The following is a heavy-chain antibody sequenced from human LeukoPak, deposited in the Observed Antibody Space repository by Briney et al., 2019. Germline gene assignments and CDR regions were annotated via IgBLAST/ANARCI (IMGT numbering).Heavy chain of an antibody. CDR2: SIPIFGTA. D-gene: IGHD2-2*02. Sequence: SVKVSCKASGGTFSSYAISWVRQAPGQGLEWMGGSIPIFGTANYAQKFQGRVTITADESTSTAYMELSSLRSEDTAVYYCARDRGQPRYCSSTSCYNPQWFDPWGQGTLVTVSS. J-gene: IGHJ5*02. CDR3: ARDRGQPRYCSSTSCYNPQWFDP. V-gene: IGHV1-69*13. CDR1: GGTFSSYA.